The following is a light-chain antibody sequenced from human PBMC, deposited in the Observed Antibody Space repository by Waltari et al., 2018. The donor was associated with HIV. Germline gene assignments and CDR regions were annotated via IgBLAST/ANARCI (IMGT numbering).Light chain of an antibody. CDR2: GAS. CDR1: QSISSRF. Sequence: DIVLTQSPGTLSLSPGERATLSCRASQSISSRFLAWYQQKLGQAPRPLIYGASSRAAGIPDRFSGSGSGTDFTLTINRLEPEDCGVFYCHHYGSSPFTFGPGTKVDIK. J-gene: IGKJ3*01. V-gene: IGKV3-20*01. CDR3: HHYGSSPFT.